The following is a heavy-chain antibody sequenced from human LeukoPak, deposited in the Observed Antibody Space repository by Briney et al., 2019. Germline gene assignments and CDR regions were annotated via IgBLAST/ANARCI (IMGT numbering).Heavy chain of an antibody. D-gene: IGHD3-22*01. CDR1: GGSISSYY. Sequence: PSETLSLTCTVSGGSISSYYWSWIRQPPGKGLEWIGYIYYSGSTNYNPSLKSLVTISVDTSKNQFSLKLSSVTAADTAVYYCASSYDSSGRPVDYWGQGTLVTVSS. CDR2: IYYSGST. V-gene: IGHV4-59*08. CDR3: ASSYDSSGRPVDY. J-gene: IGHJ4*02.